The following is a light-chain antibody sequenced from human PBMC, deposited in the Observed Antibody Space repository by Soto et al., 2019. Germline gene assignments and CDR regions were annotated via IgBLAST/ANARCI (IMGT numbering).Light chain of an antibody. V-gene: IGLV1-47*01. Sequence: VLTQPPSASGTPGQRVTISCSASSSNIGSDSVYWYQQLPGTAPKLLIYRNNQRRSRVTDRFSGSKSGTSASLASSGLRSEDEATYYCVAWDDSMRGWVLGGGTKVTVL. J-gene: IGLJ3*02. CDR3: VAWDDSMRGWV. CDR1: SSNIGSDS. CDR2: RNN.